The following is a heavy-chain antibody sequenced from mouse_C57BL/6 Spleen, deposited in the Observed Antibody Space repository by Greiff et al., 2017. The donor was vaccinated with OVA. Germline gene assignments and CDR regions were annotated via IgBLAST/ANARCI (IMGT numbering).Heavy chain of an antibody. J-gene: IGHJ2*01. CDR2: ISDGGSYT. CDR1: GFTFSSYA. D-gene: IGHD1-1*01. V-gene: IGHV5-4*01. Sequence: EVQRVESGGGLVKPGGSLKLSCAASGFTFSSYAMSWVRQTPEKRLEWVATISDGGSYTYYPDNVKGRFTISRDNAKNNLYLQMSHLKAEDTAMYYCARDSGSSYEYFDYWGQGTTLTVSS. CDR3: ARDSGSSYEYFDY.